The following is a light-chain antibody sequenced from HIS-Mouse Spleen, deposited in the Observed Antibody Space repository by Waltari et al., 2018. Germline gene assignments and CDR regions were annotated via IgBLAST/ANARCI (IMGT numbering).Light chain of an antibody. V-gene: IGKV4-1*01. J-gene: IGKJ3*01. CDR1: QSVLYSSNNKNY. CDR3: QQYYSTPPLFT. CDR2: WAS. Sequence: DIVMTQSPDSLAVSLGERATINCKSSQSVLYSSNNKNYLAWYPQKPGQPPKLLIYWASTRESGVPDRFSGSGSGTDFTLTISSLQAEDVAVYYCQQYYSTPPLFTFGPGTKVDIK.